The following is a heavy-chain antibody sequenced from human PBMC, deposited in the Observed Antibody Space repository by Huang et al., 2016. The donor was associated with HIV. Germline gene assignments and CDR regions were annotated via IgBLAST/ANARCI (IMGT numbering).Heavy chain of an antibody. CDR2: MGADNGDK. D-gene: IGHD2-2*02. J-gene: IGHJ3*02. V-gene: IGHV1-18*01. CDR1: GYDFTSYG. Sequence: QVQLVQSGGEVKKPGASVKVSCKASGYDFTSYGVSWVRQAPGQGSEWVVRMGADNGDKNDGKRCQGRVTWTTDTSTNTAYMEMRSLRSDDTAIYYCARDPWYTNVWKRNAASGIWGQGTMVIVSS. CDR3: ARDPWYTNVWKRNAASGI.